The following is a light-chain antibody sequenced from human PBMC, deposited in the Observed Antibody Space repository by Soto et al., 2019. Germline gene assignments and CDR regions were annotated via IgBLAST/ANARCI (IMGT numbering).Light chain of an antibody. CDR2: SAS. J-gene: IGKJ1*01. V-gene: IGKV1D-12*01. Sequence: DLQMTQSPSSVSASVGDRVTITCRASQAISTWLAWYQQNPGKAPKLLIYSASKLQSGVPSRFSGSGSGTDFTLTISSLQPEDFATYYCQQANSFPRTFGQGTKVEIK. CDR1: QAISTW. CDR3: QQANSFPRT.